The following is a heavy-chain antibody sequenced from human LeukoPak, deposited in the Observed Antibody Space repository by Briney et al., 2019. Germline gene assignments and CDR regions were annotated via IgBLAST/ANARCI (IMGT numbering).Heavy chain of an antibody. CDR1: GGSINSYY. Sequence: PSETLSPTCTVSGGSINSYYLSWIRQPPGKGLEWIGNVYYSGTTNYNPSLKSRVFISVDTSKNQFSLKVTSVTAADTAVYYCVKIRPGAVLQNWFDPWGQGTLVTVSS. V-gene: IGHV4-59*01. CDR3: VKIRPGAVLQNWFDP. D-gene: IGHD2/OR15-2a*01. J-gene: IGHJ5*02. CDR2: VYYSGTT.